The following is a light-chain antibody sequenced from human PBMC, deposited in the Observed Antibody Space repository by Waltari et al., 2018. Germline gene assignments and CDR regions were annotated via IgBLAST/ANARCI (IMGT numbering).Light chain of an antibody. CDR1: QSVSSN. V-gene: IGKV3-15*01. J-gene: IGKJ1*01. CDR3: QQYNNWPRT. CDR2: GAS. Sequence: ETVMTQSPATLSVSPGERATLSCRASQSVSSNLAWYQQKPGQAPRLLIYGASTRANGISARFSGSGSGTEFSLTISSLQYEDFAVYYCQQYNNWPRTFGQGTKVEIK.